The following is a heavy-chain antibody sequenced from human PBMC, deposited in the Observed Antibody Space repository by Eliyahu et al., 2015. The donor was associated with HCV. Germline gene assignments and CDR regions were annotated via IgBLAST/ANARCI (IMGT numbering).Heavy chain of an antibody. V-gene: IGHV1-69*04. J-gene: IGHJ2*01. CDR2: IIPILGIA. Sequence: QVQLVXSGAEVKKPGSSVKVSCKASGGTFSSCAISWVRQAPGQGLXWMGRIIPILGIANYAQKXQGRVTITADKSTSTAYMELSSLRSEDTAVYYCARVGGVGYNSDWYFDLWGRGTLVTVSS. CDR1: GGTFSSCA. CDR3: ARVGGVGYNSDWYFDL. D-gene: IGHD5-24*01.